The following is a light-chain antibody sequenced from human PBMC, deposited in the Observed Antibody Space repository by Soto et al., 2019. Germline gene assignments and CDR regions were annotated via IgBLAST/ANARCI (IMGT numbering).Light chain of an antibody. V-gene: IGKV3-20*01. CDR3: QQSGRP. J-gene: IGKJ1*01. CDR1: QSVISSY. CDR2: GAS. Sequence: EIVMTQSPATLSVSPGEIATLSFSASQSVISSYLAWYQQKPGQTPRLLIHGASSRATGIPDRFSGSGSGTDFTLTISRLEPEDSAVYYCQQSGRPFGQGTKVDIK.